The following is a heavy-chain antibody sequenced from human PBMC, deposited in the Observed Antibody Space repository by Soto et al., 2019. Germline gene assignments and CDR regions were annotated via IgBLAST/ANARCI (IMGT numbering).Heavy chain of an antibody. Sequence: SETLSLTCTVSGGSISSSSYYWGWIRQPPGKGLEWIGSIYYSGSTYYNPSLKSRVTISVDTSKNQFSLKLSSVTAADTAVHYCASGPITYYYDSSGYYSYFSFDYWGQGTLVTVSS. CDR1: GGSISSSSYY. CDR2: IYYSGST. V-gene: IGHV4-39*01. J-gene: IGHJ4*02. CDR3: ASGPITYYYDSSGYYSYFSFDY. D-gene: IGHD3-22*01.